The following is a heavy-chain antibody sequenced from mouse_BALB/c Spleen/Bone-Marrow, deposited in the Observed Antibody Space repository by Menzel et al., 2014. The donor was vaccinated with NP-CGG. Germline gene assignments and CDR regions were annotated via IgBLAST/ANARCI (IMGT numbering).Heavy chain of an antibody. D-gene: IGHD2-14*01. Sequence: EVKLMESGGGLVQPGGSRKLSCAAPGFTFSNFGMHWVRQTPEKGLEWVAYISGGSSSLYYADTVKGRFTISRDNPKNTLFLQMTSLRSEDTAMYYCAREGGVRRRVYFGYWAQGTPLTVSS. J-gene: IGHJ2*01. CDR3: AREGGVRRRVYFGY. CDR1: GFTFSNFG. V-gene: IGHV5-17*02. CDR2: ISGGSSSL.